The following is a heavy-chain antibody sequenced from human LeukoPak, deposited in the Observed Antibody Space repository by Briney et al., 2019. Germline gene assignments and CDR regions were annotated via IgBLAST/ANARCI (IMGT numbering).Heavy chain of an antibody. Sequence: EASVKVSSTASGDTFTVNYMHWGRQAPGEGGGWRGWINHNSCGTNYAQKFQGRVTMPSDTSISTAYMELSRLRSDDTDVYYCARELGVRGVINNWFYPWGQGTLVSVSS. V-gene: IGHV1-2*02. CDR3: ARELGVRGVINNWFYP. D-gene: IGHD3-10*01. CDR1: GDTFTVNY. CDR2: INHNSCGT. J-gene: IGHJ5*02.